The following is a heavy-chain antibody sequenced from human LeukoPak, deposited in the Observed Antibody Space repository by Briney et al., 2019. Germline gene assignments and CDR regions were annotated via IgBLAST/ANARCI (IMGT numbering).Heavy chain of an antibody. CDR1: GGSISSYY. CDR2: IYYSGST. V-gene: IGHV4-59*01. J-gene: IGHJ4*02. CDR3: AREYTLYRSGWFLDY. D-gene: IGHD6-19*01. Sequence: SETTSLTCTVSGGSISSYYWSCIRQPPGKGLEWIGYIYYSGSTNYNPSLKSRVTISVDTSKNQFSLKLSSVTAADTAVYYCAREYTLYRSGWFLDYWGQGTVVTVSS.